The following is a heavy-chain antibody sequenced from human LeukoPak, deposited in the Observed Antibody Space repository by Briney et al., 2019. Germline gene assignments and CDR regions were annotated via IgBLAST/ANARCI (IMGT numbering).Heavy chain of an antibody. CDR2: ISYDGSNK. D-gene: IGHD3-10*01. J-gene: IGHJ6*02. CDR1: GFIFSSYA. Sequence: PGRSLRLSCAASGFIFSSYAIHWVRQTPGKGLEWVAVISYDGSNKYYADSVKSRFTISRDNSKNTLYLQMNSLIVEDTAVYYCARDIRVRAGSDYYYYYGMDVWGQGTTVTVSS. CDR3: ARDIRVRAGSDYYYYYGMDV. V-gene: IGHV3-30-3*01.